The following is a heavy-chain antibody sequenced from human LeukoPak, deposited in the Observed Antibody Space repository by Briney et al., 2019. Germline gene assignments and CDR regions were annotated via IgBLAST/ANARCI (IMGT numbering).Heavy chain of an antibody. V-gene: IGHV3-33*06. Sequence: PAGGSLRLSCAASGFTFSSYGMHWVRQAPGKGLEWVAVIWYDGSNKYYADSVKGRFTISRDNSKNTLYLQMNSLRAEDTALYYCAKDQVGTLPEAFDMWGQGTMVTVSS. CDR1: GFTFSSYG. CDR3: AKDQVGTLPEAFDM. CDR2: IWYDGSNK. D-gene: IGHD4-23*01. J-gene: IGHJ3*02.